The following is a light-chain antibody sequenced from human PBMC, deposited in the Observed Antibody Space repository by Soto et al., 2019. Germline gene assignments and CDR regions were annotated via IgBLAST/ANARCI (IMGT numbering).Light chain of an antibody. J-gene: IGKJ1*01. Sequence: EIVMTQSPATLSVSPGERATLSCRASQSVSSNLAWYQQKPGQAPRLLIYGASTRATGIPARFSGSGSGTEFTLTISSLQSEDVAVYYCKQYNNWPPWTFGQGIKVEIK. CDR3: KQYNNWPPWT. V-gene: IGKV3-15*01. CDR2: GAS. CDR1: QSVSSN.